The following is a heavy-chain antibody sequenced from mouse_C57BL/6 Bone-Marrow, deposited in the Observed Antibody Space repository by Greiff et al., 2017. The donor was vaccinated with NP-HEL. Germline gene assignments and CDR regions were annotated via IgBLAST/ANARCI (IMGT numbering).Heavy chain of an antibody. Sequence: VQLQQSGPELVKPGASVKIPCKASGYTFTDYNMDWVKQSHGKSLEWIGDINPNNGGTIYNQKFKGKATLTVDKSSSTAYMELRSLTSEDTAVYYCARGGYDYDGVLLRFTYWGQGTLVTVSA. CDR1: GYTFTDYN. CDR2: INPNNGGT. V-gene: IGHV1-18*01. D-gene: IGHD2-4*01. J-gene: IGHJ3*01. CDR3: ARGGYDYDGVLLRFTY.